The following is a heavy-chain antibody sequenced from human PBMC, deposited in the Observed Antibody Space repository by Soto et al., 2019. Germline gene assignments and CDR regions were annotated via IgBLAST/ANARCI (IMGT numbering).Heavy chain of an antibody. V-gene: IGHV1-69*05. CDR1: GGTFSSYA. Sequence: QVQLVQSGAEVKKPGSSVKVSCKASGGTFSSYAISWVRQAPGQGLEWMGGIIPIFGTANYAQKFQGRVTITXXEXTXXAYMELSSLRSEDTAVYYCARDRRSYGTYYYGMDVWGQGTTVTVSS. CDR2: IIPIFGTA. J-gene: IGHJ6*02. CDR3: ARDRRSYGTYYYGMDV. D-gene: IGHD5-18*01.